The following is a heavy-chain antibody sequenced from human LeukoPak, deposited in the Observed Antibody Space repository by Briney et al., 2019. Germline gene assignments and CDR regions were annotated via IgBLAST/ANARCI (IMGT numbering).Heavy chain of an antibody. J-gene: IGHJ5*02. Sequence: ASVKVSCKASGYTFTGYYMHWVRQAPGQGLEWMGWINPNSGGTNYAQKFQGRVTTTRDTSISTAYMELSRLKSDDTAVYYCATTAVVPAAIFWFDPWGQGTLVTVSS. CDR2: INPNSGGT. CDR1: GYTFTGYY. CDR3: ATTAVVPAAIFWFDP. D-gene: IGHD2-2*01. V-gene: IGHV1-2*02.